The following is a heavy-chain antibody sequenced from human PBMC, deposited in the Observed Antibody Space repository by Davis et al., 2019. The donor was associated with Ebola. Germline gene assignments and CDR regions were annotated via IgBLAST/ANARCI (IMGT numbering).Heavy chain of an antibody. V-gene: IGHV1-2*06. Sequence: AASVKVSCKASGYTFTGYYMHWVRQAPGQGLEWMGRINPNSGGTNYAQKFQGRVTMTRDTSISTAYMELSRLRSDDTAVYYCARAERRVLLRSSFDSWGQGTLVTVSS. CDR1: GYTFTGYY. CDR2: INPNSGGT. D-gene: IGHD3-3*01. CDR3: ARAERRVLLRSSFDS. J-gene: IGHJ4*02.